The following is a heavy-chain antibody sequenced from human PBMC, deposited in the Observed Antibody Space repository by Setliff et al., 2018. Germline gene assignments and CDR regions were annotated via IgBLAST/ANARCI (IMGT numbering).Heavy chain of an antibody. J-gene: IGHJ4*02. V-gene: IGHV1-3*01. CDR2: INAGNGNT. CDR1: GYTFTSYG. CDR3: ARGESSGWYVVDY. Sequence: ASVKVSCKASGYTFTSYGISWVRQAPGQRLEWMGWINAGNGNTKYSQKFQGRVTITRDTSASTAYMELSSLRSEDTAVYYCARGESSGWYVVDYWGQGTLVTVSS. D-gene: IGHD6-19*01.